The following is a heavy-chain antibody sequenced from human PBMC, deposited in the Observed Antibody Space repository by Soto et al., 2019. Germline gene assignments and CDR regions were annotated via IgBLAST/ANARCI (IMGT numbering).Heavy chain of an antibody. CDR2: IIPIFGTA. D-gene: IGHD1-1*01. Sequence: SVKVSCKASGGTFSSYAISWVRQAPGQGLEWMGGIIPIFGTANYAQKFQGRVTITADESTSTAYMELSSLRSEDTAVYYCANSFSTTNWFDPWGQGTLVTVSS. J-gene: IGHJ5*02. CDR1: GGTFSSYA. V-gene: IGHV1-69*13. CDR3: ANSFSTTNWFDP.